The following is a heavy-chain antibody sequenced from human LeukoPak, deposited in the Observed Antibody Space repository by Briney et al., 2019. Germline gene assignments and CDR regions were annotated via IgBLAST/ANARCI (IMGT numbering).Heavy chain of an antibody. J-gene: IGHJ3*02. V-gene: IGHV1-2*02. CDR1: GYTFTGYY. Sequence: ASVKVSCXASGYTFTGYYMHWVRQAPGQGLEWMGWFNPNSGGTNYAQKFQGGVTITRDTSISTAYMELSRLRSADTAVYYCARLIGAFDIWGQGTMVTVSS. CDR2: FNPNSGGT. CDR3: ARLIGAFDI. D-gene: IGHD1-1*01.